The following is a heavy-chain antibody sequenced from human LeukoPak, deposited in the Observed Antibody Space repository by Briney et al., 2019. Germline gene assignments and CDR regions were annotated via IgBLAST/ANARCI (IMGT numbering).Heavy chain of an antibody. CDR2: IYYSGST. CDR1: GGSISSGDYY. D-gene: IGHD3-22*01. CDR3: ARKSVDSSARAFDY. V-gene: IGHV4-30-4*01. J-gene: IGHJ4*02. Sequence: SETLSLTCTVSGGSISSGDYYWSWIRQPPGKGLEWIGYIYYSGSTYYNPPLKSRVTISVDTSKNQFSLKLSSVTAADTAVYYCARKSVDSSARAFDYWGQGTLVTVSS.